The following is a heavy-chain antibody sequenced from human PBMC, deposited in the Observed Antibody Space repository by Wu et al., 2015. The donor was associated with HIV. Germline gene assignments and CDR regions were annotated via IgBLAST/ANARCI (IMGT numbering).Heavy chain of an antibody. J-gene: IGHJ5*02. CDR3: ATDIRGYNMVAGWFDP. CDR1: GGTFNNFA. V-gene: IGHV1-69*05. Sequence: QVQLVQSGAEVKKPRSSVKVSCKASGGTFNNFAFSWVRQAPGQGLEWMGGIIPIFRSANYAQKFQGRVTMTTDTSTSTAYMDLRSLRSDDTAVYYCATDIRGYNMVAGWFDPWGQGTLVTVSS. CDR2: IIPIFRSA. D-gene: IGHD5-18*01.